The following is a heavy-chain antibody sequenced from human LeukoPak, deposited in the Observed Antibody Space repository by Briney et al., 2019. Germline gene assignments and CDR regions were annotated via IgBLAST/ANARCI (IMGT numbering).Heavy chain of an antibody. V-gene: IGHV3-64*01. J-gene: IGHJ3*02. CDR3: AVVPAYDAFDI. Sequence: PGGSLRLSCAASGFTFSSYAMHWVRQAPGKGLEYVSAISSNGGSTYYANSVKGRFTISRDNSKNTLYLQMGSLRAEDMAVYYCAVVPAYDAFDIWGQGTMVTVSS. D-gene: IGHD2-2*01. CDR2: ISSNGGST. CDR1: GFTFSSYA.